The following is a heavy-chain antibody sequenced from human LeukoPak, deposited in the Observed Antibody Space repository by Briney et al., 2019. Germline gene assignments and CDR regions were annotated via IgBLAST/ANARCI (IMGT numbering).Heavy chain of an antibody. D-gene: IGHD5-12*01. Sequence: GGSLRLSCAASGFTFSSYGMSWVRQAPGRGLEWVSGISGSGGRTYYADSVKGRFTISRDNSKNTLYLQMNSLRAEDTAVYYCAKDRPAYSGHDYMYYYYGMDVWGQGTTVTVSS. CDR1: GFTFSSYG. J-gene: IGHJ6*02. CDR2: ISGSGGRT. CDR3: AKDRPAYSGHDYMYYYYGMDV. V-gene: IGHV3-23*01.